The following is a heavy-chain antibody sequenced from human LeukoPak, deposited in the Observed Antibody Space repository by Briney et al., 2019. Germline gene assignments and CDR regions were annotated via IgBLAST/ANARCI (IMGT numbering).Heavy chain of an antibody. CDR2: INSDGSST. D-gene: IGHD3-3*01. CDR1: GFTFSSYW. V-gene: IGHV3-74*01. CDR3: TTTELYYDFWSGLNY. J-gene: IGHJ4*02. Sequence: PGGSLRLSCAASGFTFSSYWMPWVRQAPGKGLVWVSRINSDGSSTSYADSVKGRFTISRDNAKNTLYLQMNSLRAEDTAVYYCTTTELYYDFWSGLNYWGQGTLVTVSS.